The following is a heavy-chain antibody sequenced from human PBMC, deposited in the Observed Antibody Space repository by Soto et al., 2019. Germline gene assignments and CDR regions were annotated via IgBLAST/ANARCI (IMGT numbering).Heavy chain of an antibody. CDR2: IYYSGST. V-gene: IGHV4-31*03. CDR1: GGSISSGGYY. CDR3: ERARTVTSFLFDY. Sequence: PSETLSLTCTVSGGSISSGGYYWSWIRQHPGKGLEWIGYIYYSGSTYYNPSLKSRVTISVDTSKNQFSLKLSSVTAADTAVYYCERARTVTSFLFDYWGQGTLVTVSS. D-gene: IGHD4-17*01. J-gene: IGHJ4*02.